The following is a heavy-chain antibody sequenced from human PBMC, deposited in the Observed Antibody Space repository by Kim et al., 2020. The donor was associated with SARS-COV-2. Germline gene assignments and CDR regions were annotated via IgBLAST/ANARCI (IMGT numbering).Heavy chain of an antibody. CDR1: GYSISSNYW. CDR2: IHYNGET. Sequence: SETLSLTCTVSGYSISSNYWWAWIRQPPGKGLEWIGYIHYNGETDSNPSLKSRITMSVDTSKNQFSLKLRSVTAVDAAVYFCARDDGTWGWFDPWGQG. D-gene: IGHD3-16*01. V-gene: IGHV4-28*03. J-gene: IGHJ5*02. CDR3: ARDDGTWGWFDP.